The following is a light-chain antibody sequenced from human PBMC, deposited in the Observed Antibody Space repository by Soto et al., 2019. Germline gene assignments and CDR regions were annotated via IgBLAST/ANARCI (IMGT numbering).Light chain of an antibody. Sequence: DIQMTQSPSSLSASVGDRVTITCRASQGISNYLAWYQQKPGQVPMLLIHVASTLQSGVPSRFSGRGSGTDFSLAISSLQTEDVATYYCQNYNSAPITFGQGTRREIK. CDR2: VAS. CDR3: QNYNSAPIT. CDR1: QGISNY. J-gene: IGKJ5*01. V-gene: IGKV1-27*01.